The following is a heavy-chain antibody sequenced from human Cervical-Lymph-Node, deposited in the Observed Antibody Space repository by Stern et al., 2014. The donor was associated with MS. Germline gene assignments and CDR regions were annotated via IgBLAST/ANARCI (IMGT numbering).Heavy chain of an antibody. V-gene: IGHV1-8*01. J-gene: IGHJ3*02. CDR2: MNPNSGNT. Sequence: QVQLVQSGAEVKKPGASVKVSCKASGYTFTSYDINWVRQATGQGLEWMGWMNPNSGNTGYAQKFQGRVTMTRNTSISTAYMELSSLRSEDTAVYYCASGDCGGDCYSDAFDIWGQGTMVTVSS. CDR3: ASGDCGGDCYSDAFDI. CDR1: GYTFTSYD. D-gene: IGHD2-21*02.